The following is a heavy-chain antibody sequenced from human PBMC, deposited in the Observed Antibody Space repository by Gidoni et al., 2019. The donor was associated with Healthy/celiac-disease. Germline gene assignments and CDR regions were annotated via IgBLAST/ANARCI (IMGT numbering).Heavy chain of an antibody. CDR3: ARGGRFGEFDY. J-gene: IGHJ4*02. V-gene: IGHV4-61*02. CDR1: GGSISSGSYY. CDR2: IYTSGNT. Sequence: QVQLQESGPGLVKPSQTLSLTCTVSGGSISSGSYYWSWIRQPAGKGLEWIGRIYTSGNTNYNPSLKSRVTISVDTSKNQFSLKLSSVTAADTAVYYCARGGRFGEFDYWGQGTLVTVSS. D-gene: IGHD3-10*01.